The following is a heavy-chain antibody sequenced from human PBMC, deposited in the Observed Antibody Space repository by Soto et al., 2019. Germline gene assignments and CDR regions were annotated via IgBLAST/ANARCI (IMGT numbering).Heavy chain of an antibody. Sequence: SETLSLTCTVSGGSISSSSYYWGWIRQPPGMGLEWIGSIYYTGNTYYNPSLKSRVTISVDTSKNQFSLKLTSVTAADTAVYYRARPRGLLSLPPWFDPWGQGTLVTIS. CDR1: GGSISSSSYY. CDR2: IYYTGNT. D-gene: IGHD2-21*02. CDR3: ARPRGLLSLPPWFDP. J-gene: IGHJ5*02. V-gene: IGHV4-39*01.